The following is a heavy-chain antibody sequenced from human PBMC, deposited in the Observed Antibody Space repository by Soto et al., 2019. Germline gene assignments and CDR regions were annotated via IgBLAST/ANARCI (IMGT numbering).Heavy chain of an antibody. J-gene: IGHJ4*02. Sequence: EVQLVQSGGGLVQPGGSLRLSCAVSGFTFSKFEMNWVRQAPGKGLEWVSYISSGGSLTKYVDSVKGRFTISRDNAKNSLHLLMNSLRDEDTAMYYCLRDNIPMAALDYRCQGSLVTLSS. D-gene: IGHD6-19*01. CDR1: GFTFSKFE. CDR2: ISSGGSLT. V-gene: IGHV3-48*03. CDR3: LRDNIPMAALDY.